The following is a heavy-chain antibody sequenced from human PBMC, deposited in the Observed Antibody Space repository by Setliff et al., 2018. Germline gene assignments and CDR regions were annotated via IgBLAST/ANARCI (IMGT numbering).Heavy chain of an antibody. CDR3: AREGVDTRSSTDYRYYMDL. D-gene: IGHD5-18*01. Sequence: VASVKVSCKASGGTFSSYGISWVRQAPGQGLEWLGGTIPNLGTTNYAQEFQGRVTIITDESTSTAYMELSSLRFEDTAVYYCAREGVDTRSSTDYRYYMDLWGKGTTVTVSS. CDR1: GGTFSSYG. J-gene: IGHJ6*03. V-gene: IGHV1-69*05. CDR2: TIPNLGTT.